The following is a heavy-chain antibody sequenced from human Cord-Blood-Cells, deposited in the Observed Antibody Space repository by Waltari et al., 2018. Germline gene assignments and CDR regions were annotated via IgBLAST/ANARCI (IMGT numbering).Heavy chain of an antibody. D-gene: IGHD5-12*01. CDR3: ASRRDSGYDDY. CDR1: GGSFSGYY. J-gene: IGHJ4*02. Sequence: QVQLQQWGAGLLKPSETLSLTCAVYGGSFSGYYWSWIRQPPGKGLEWIGESNHRGSTNYNPSLKSRVTISVDTSKNQFSLKLSSVTAADTAVYYCASRRDSGYDDYWGQGTLVTVSS. V-gene: IGHV4-34*01. CDR2: SNHRGST.